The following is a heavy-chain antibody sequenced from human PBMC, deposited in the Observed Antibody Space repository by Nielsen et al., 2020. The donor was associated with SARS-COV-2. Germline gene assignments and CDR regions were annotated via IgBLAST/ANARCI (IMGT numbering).Heavy chain of an antibody. CDR1: GFTFSSYS. CDR3: ASYTDGMDV. V-gene: IGHV3-48*04. D-gene: IGHD2-2*02. J-gene: IGHJ6*02. Sequence: GESLKISCAASGFTFSSYSMNWVRQAPGKGLEWVSYISSSSSTIYYADSVKGRFTISRDNAKNSLYLQMNSLRAEDTAVYYCASYTDGMDVWGQGTTVTVSS. CDR2: ISSSSSTI.